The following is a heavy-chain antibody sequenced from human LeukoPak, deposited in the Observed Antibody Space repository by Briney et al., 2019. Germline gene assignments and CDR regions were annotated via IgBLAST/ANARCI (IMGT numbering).Heavy chain of an antibody. CDR2: ISGSGGST. CDR1: GFTFSSYA. V-gene: IGHV3-23*01. J-gene: IGHJ4*02. CDR3: AKQPAAITMIVVVITFFDY. Sequence: GGSLRLSCAASGFTFSSYAVSWVRQAPGKGLEWVSAISGSGGSTYYADSVKGRFTISRDNSKNTLYLQMNSLRAEDTAVYYCAKQPAAITMIVVVITFFDYWGQGTLVTVSS. D-gene: IGHD3-22*01.